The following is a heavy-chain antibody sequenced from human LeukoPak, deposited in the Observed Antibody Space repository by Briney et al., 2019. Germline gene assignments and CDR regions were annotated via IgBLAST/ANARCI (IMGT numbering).Heavy chain of an antibody. CDR1: GYTFTGYY. J-gene: IGHJ4*02. V-gene: IGHV1-2*02. CDR3: ARDQRREQLVSGDFDY. Sequence: ASVKVSCKASGYTFTGYYLHWVRQAPGQGLEWMGWINPNSGGTNYAQKFQGRVTMTRDTSISTAYLEPSRLRSDDTAVYYCARDQRREQLVSGDFDYWGQGTLVTVSS. D-gene: IGHD6-6*01. CDR2: INPNSGGT.